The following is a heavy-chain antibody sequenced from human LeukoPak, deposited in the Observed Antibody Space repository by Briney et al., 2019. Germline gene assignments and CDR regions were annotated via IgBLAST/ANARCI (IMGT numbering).Heavy chain of an antibody. D-gene: IGHD3-22*01. J-gene: IGHJ3*02. Sequence: PGGSLRLSCAASGFTFSRYWMSWVRQAPGKGLEWVANIKQDGSEKYYVDSVKGRFTISRDNAKNSLYLQMNSLRAEDTAVYYCARGATDYYDSSGYYIDDAFDIWGQGTMVTVSS. V-gene: IGHV3-7*04. CDR1: GFTFSRYW. CDR2: IKQDGSEK. CDR3: ARGATDYYDSSGYYIDDAFDI.